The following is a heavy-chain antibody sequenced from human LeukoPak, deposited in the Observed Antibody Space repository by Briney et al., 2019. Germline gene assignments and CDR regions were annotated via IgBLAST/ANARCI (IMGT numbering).Heavy chain of an antibody. J-gene: IGHJ5*02. D-gene: IGHD2-15*01. CDR3: ARGLGYCSGGSCRNWFDP. CDR2: ISSSISYI. V-gene: IGHV3-21*01. Sequence: PGGSLTLSCAASGFTFSSYSMNWVRQAPGKGLEWVSSISSSISYIYYADSVKGRFTISRDNAKNSLYPQMNSLRAEDTAVYYCARGLGYCSGGSCRNWFDPWGQGTLVTVSS. CDR1: GFTFSSYS.